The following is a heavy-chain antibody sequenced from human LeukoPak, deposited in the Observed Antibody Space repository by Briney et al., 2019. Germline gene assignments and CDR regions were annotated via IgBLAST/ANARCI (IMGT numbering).Heavy chain of an antibody. Sequence: SETLSLTCAVYGGSFSGYYWSWIRQPPGKGLEWIGEINHSESTNYNPSLKSRVTISVDTSKNQFSLKLSSVTAADTAVYYCARAGYNSGWYHNFDYWGQGTLVTVSS. CDR3: ARAGYNSGWYHNFDY. J-gene: IGHJ4*02. V-gene: IGHV4-34*01. CDR1: GGSFSGYY. CDR2: INHSEST. D-gene: IGHD6-19*01.